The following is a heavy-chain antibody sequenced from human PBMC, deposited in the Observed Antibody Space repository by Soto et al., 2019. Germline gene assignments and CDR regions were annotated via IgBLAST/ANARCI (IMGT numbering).Heavy chain of an antibody. Sequence: EVQLVQSGAEVKKPGESLKISCKGSGYSFTSYWIGWVRQMPGKGLEWMGIIYPGDSGTRYSPSFQGQVTISADKSISTAYLQWSSLKASDTAMYYCARHGRIAAAGTDPGSYYYYGMDVWGQGTTVTVSS. J-gene: IGHJ6*02. CDR2: IYPGDSGT. V-gene: IGHV5-51*01. D-gene: IGHD6-13*01. CDR1: GYSFTSYW. CDR3: ARHGRIAAAGTDPGSYYYYGMDV.